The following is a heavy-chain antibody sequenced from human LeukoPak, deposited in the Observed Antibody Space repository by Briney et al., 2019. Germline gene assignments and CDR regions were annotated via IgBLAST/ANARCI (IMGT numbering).Heavy chain of an antibody. CDR2: SGTVGDT. Sequence: PGGSLRLSCAASGITFSRYDMHWVRQITGKGLEWLSNSGTVGDTYYPDSVKGRFTTSRENAKNSVYLQMDSLRVGDTAVYYCARTKPWPNNDVFDMWGQGTLVIVSS. CDR1: GITFSRYD. V-gene: IGHV3-13*01. J-gene: IGHJ3*02. CDR3: ARTKPWPNNDVFDM. D-gene: IGHD6-19*01.